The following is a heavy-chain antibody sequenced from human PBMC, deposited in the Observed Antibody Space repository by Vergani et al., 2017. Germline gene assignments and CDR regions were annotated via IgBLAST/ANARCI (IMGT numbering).Heavy chain of an antibody. CDR2: ISAYNGKT. Sequence: QVQLVQSGAEVKKPGASVKVSCKAFGYTFTSYGISWVRQAPGQGLEWMGWISAYNGKTNYAQKLQGRVTMTTDTSTSTAYMELRSLRSDDTAVYYCARVYYDILTGYYRSLDYWGQGTLVTVSS. V-gene: IGHV1-18*04. CDR1: GYTFTSYG. CDR3: ARVYYDILTGYYRSLDY. J-gene: IGHJ4*02. D-gene: IGHD3-9*01.